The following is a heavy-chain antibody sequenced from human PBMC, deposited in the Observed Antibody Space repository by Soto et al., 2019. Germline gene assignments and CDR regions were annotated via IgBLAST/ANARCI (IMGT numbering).Heavy chain of an antibody. CDR2: VSYDGKNK. CDR3: ARQDYFDRGALDY. CDR1: AFTFSKFV. D-gene: IGHD3-22*01. Sequence: SCEASAFTFSKFVMHWVRQAPGKGLEWVAIVSYDGKNKQYAKSVKGRFTISRDNSKNTLYLQMNSLRGDDTAVYYCARQDYFDRGALDYWGQGTLVTVSS. V-gene: IGHV3-30*04. J-gene: IGHJ4*02.